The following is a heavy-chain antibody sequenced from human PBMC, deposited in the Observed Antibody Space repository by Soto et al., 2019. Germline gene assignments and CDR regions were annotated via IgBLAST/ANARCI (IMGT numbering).Heavy chain of an antibody. J-gene: IGHJ3*02. D-gene: IGHD3-22*01. V-gene: IGHV3-9*01. CDR3: AKDMTPNYSESNAYAAFDK. CDR1: GFTFDDYA. CDR2: ISWDSDTI. Sequence: EVQLVEAGGGLVQPGRSLRLSCAGSGFTFDDYAMHWVRQAAGKGLERVSGISWDSDTIEYADSVQGRFTISRDNAKNSLYLQMNSLRLEDTALYFCAKDMTPNYSESNAYAAFDKWGLGTMITVSS.